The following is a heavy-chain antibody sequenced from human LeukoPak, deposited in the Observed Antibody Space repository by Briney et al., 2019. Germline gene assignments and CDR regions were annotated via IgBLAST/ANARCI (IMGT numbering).Heavy chain of an antibody. Sequence: KSSETLSLTCTVSGGSISSSSYYWGWIRQPPGEGLEWIGSIYYSGSTYYNPSLKIRVTISVDTSKDEFSLRLTSVTAADTAVYFCASSFLGDWYFDRWGRGPLVTASS. V-gene: IGHV4-39*07. CDR2: IYYSGST. D-gene: IGHD1-26*01. CDR3: ASSFLGDWYFDR. CDR1: GGSISSSSYY. J-gene: IGHJ2*01.